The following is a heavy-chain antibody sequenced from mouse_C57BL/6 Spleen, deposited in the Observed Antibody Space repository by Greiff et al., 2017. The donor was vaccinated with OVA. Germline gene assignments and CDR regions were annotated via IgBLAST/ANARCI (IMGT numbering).Heavy chain of an antibody. V-gene: IGHV1-15*01. D-gene: IGHD1-1*01. CDR3: TREGYYGSSYGYFDV. J-gene: IGHJ1*03. Sequence: QVQLQQSGAELVRPGASVTLSCKASGYTFTDYEMHWVKQTTVHGLEWIGAIDPETGGTAYNQKFKGKAILTADKSSSTAYMEIRSLTSEDSAVYYCTREGYYGSSYGYFDVWGTGTTVTVSS. CDR1: GYTFTDYE. CDR2: IDPETGGT.